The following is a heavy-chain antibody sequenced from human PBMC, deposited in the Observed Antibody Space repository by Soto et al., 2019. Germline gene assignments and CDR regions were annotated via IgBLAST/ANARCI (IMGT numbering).Heavy chain of an antibody. J-gene: IGHJ6*02. V-gene: IGHV4-34*01. Sequence: SETLSLTCAVYGGSFSGYYWSWIRQPPGKGLEWIGEINHSGSTNYNPSLKSRVTISVDKSKNQFSLKLSSVTAADTAVYYCARAGIAVAGYYYYYGMDVWGQGTTVTVSS. CDR3: ARAGIAVAGYYYYYGMDV. D-gene: IGHD6-19*01. CDR1: GGSFSGYY. CDR2: INHSGST.